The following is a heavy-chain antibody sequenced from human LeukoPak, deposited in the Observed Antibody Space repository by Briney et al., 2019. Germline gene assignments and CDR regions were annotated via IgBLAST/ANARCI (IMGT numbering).Heavy chain of an antibody. CDR2: IYYSGSS. CDR1: GGSISSSSYY. CDR3: AREITWHMDV. J-gene: IGHJ6*03. D-gene: IGHD1-14*01. V-gene: IGHV4-39*07. Sequence: SETLSLTCTVSGGSISSSSYYWGWIRQPPGEGLEWLGGIYYSGSSYYNPSLKSRVTISVDTSKNQFSLKLSSVTAADTAVYYCAREITWHMDVWGKGTTVTVSS.